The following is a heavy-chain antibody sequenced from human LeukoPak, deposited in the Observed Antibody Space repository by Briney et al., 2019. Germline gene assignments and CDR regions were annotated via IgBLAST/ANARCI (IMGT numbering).Heavy chain of an antibody. CDR2: MSNSGETT. J-gene: IGHJ6*03. CDR3: AKDGIIWGYYYYMDV. CDR1: GFSFRRYA. V-gene: IGHV3-23*01. Sequence: PGGSLRLSCAASGFSFRRYAMSWVRQVPGEGLEWVSAMSNSGETTYYADSVKGRFTISRDNSKNTLYLQMNGLRAEDTALYYCAKDGIIWGYYYYMDVWGKGTTVTVSS. D-gene: IGHD3-16*01.